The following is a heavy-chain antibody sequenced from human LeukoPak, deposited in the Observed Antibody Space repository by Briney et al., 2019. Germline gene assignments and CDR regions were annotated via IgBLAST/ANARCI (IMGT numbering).Heavy chain of an antibody. CDR2: ISGSGGST. V-gene: IGHV3-23*01. J-gene: IGHJ4*02. CDR3: AKSLAVGATPSNPFDY. Sequence: GGSLRLSCAASGFTFSSYAMSWVRQAPGKGLEWVSAISGSGGSTYYADSVKGRFTISRDNSKSTLYLQMNSLRAEDTAVYYCAKSLAVGATPSNPFDYWGQGTLVTVSS. D-gene: IGHD1-26*01. CDR1: GFTFSSYA.